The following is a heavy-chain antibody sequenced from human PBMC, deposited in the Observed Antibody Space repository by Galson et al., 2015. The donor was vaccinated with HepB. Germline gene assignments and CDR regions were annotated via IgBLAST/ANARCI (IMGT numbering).Heavy chain of an antibody. V-gene: IGHV1-69*13. CDR1: GGTFSSYA. CDR2: IIPIFGTA. CDR3: ALGAPITMVRGVIITSQYYYYYGMDA. Sequence: SVKVSCKASGGTFSSYAISWVRQAPGQGLEWMGGIIPIFGTANYAQKFQGRVTITADESTSTAYMELSSLRSEDTAVYYCALGAPITMVRGVIITSQYYYYYGMDAWGQGTTVTVSS. J-gene: IGHJ6*02. D-gene: IGHD3-10*01.